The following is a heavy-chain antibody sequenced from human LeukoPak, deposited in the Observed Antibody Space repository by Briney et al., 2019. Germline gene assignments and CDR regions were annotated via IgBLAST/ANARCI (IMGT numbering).Heavy chain of an antibody. CDR2: IYHSGST. Sequence: SETLSLTCAVSGYSISSGYYWGWIRQPPGKGLEWIGSIYHSGSTNYNPSLKSRVTISVATSKNQFSLKLSSVTAADTAVYSCARDEEYYYDSSVWGQAALVTVSS. V-gene: IGHV4-38-2*02. J-gene: IGHJ4*02. CDR1: GYSISSGYY. CDR3: ARDEEYYYDSSV. D-gene: IGHD3-22*01.